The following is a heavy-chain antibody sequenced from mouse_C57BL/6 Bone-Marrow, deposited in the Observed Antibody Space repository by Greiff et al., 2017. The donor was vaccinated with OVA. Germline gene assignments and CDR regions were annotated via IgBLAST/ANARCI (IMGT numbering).Heavy chain of an antibody. Sequence: QVQLQQSGPELVKPGASVKISCKASGYAFSSSWMNWVKQRPGQGLEWIGRIYPGDGDTNYNGKFKGKATLTADKSSSTAYMQLSSLTSEDSAVYFCARSFYGNCSYWYFDVWGTGTTVTVSS. J-gene: IGHJ1*03. D-gene: IGHD2-10*01. CDR2: IYPGDGDT. V-gene: IGHV1-82*01. CDR3: ARSFYGNCSYWYFDV. CDR1: GYAFSSSW.